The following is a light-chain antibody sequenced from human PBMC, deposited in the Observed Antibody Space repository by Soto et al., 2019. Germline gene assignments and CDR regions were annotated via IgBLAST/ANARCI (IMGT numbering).Light chain of an antibody. Sequence: QSALTQPASVSGSPGQWITISCTGTSSDIGAYNFVSWYQQHPGKAPKLMLYDVNIRPSGVSNRFSGSKSGNTASLTISGPQAEDEADYYCTSWTTSTTMIFGGGTKLTVL. CDR3: TSWTTSTTMI. CDR1: SSDIGAYNF. V-gene: IGLV2-14*03. CDR2: DVN. J-gene: IGLJ2*01.